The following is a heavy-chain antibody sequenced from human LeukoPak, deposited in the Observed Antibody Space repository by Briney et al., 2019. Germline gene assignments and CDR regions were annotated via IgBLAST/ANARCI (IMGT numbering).Heavy chain of an antibody. J-gene: IGHJ4*02. Sequence: GASVKVSCKTSGYTFTNYYMHWVRQAPGQGLEWVALMNPSDDITTYAQEFRGRVTMTRDTSTSTVYMELSSLRSEDTAVYYCVRGLSGTVGLYYFDHWGQGTLVTVSS. D-gene: IGHD2/OR15-2a*01. V-gene: IGHV1-46*03. CDR1: GYTFTNYY. CDR2: MNPSDDIT. CDR3: VRGLSGTVGLYYFDH.